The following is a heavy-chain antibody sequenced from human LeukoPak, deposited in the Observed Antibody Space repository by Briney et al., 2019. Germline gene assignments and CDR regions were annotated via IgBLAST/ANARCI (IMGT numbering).Heavy chain of an antibody. V-gene: IGHV3-11*04. J-gene: IGHJ4*02. CDR3: AREEGYYYGSGSYSY. D-gene: IGHD3-10*01. CDR1: GFTFSDYY. Sequence: GGSLRLSCAASGFTFSDYYMSWIRQAPGKGLEWVSYISTSSSAIYYADSVKGRFTISRDNAKNSLYLQMNSLRAEDTAVYYCAREEGYYYGSGSYSYWGQGTLVTVSS. CDR2: ISTSSSAI.